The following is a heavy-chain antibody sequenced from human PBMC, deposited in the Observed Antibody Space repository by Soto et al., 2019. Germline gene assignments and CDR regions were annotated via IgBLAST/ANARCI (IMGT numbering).Heavy chain of an antibody. CDR2: IRSSSSYI. V-gene: IGHV3-21*01. CDR1: GFTFSSYS. Sequence: LRLSCPASGFTFSSYSMNWVLQAPGKGLEWVASIRSSSSYIYYANSVKGRFTIYRDNAKHALYLQMNSLRAEDTAVYYCARDRTKYYYYG. J-gene: IGHJ6*01. CDR3: ARDRTKYYYYG.